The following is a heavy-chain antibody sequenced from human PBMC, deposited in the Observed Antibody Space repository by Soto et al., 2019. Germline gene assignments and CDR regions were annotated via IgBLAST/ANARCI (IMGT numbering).Heavy chain of an antibody. CDR1: GFTFSTYA. V-gene: IGHV3-23*01. CDR2: ISGSGGST. J-gene: IGHJ5*02. D-gene: IGHD2-21*02. CDR3: AKFYGGNSAHTYTIDP. Sequence: EVQLLESGGGLVQPGGSLRFSCAASGFTFSTYAMSWVRQAPGKGLEWVSTISGSGGSTHYADSVKGRFTISRDNSKNTLYLQMNSLRAEDTAVYYCAKFYGGNSAHTYTIDPWGQGTLVTVSS.